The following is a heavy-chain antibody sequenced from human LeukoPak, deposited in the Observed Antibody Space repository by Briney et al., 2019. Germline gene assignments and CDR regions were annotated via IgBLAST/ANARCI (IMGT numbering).Heavy chain of an antibody. CDR2: IIPIFGTA. V-gene: IGHV1-69*13. Sequence: GASVKVSCKASGGTFTNYAFSWVRQAPGQGLEWMGGIIPIFGTANYAQKFQGRVTITADESTSTAYMELSSLRSEDTAVYYCARGEMAYNPGGNFDYWGQGTLVTVSS. CDR3: ARGEMAYNPGGNFDY. J-gene: IGHJ4*02. CDR1: GGTFTNYA. D-gene: IGHD5-24*01.